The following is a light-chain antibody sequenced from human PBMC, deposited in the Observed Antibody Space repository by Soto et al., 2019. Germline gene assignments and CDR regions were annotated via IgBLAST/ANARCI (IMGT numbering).Light chain of an antibody. CDR3: QQYNNWPGT. CDR2: GAS. V-gene: IGKV3-15*01. Sequence: EIVMTQSPATLSVSPGERATLSYRASQSVSSNLAWYQQKPGQAPRLLIYGASTRATGIPARFSGSGSGTEFTLTISSLQSEDFAVYYCQQYNNWPGTFGQGTRLEIK. J-gene: IGKJ5*01. CDR1: QSVSSN.